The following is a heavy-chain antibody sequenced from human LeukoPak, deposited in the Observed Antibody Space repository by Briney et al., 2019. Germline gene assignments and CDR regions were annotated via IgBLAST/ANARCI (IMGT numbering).Heavy chain of an antibody. D-gene: IGHD4-11*01. Sequence: SETLSLTCTVSGGSISSGGYYWSWIRQHPGKGLEWIGYIYYSGSTYYNPSLKSRVTISVDTSKNQFSLKLSSVTAANTAVYYCAASNKPYYYYGMDVWGQGTTVTVSS. J-gene: IGHJ6*02. CDR1: GGSISSGGYY. CDR2: IYYSGST. V-gene: IGHV4-31*03. CDR3: AASNKPYYYYGMDV.